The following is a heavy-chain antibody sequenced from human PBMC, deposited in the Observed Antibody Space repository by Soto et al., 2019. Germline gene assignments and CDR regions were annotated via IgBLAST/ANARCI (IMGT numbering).Heavy chain of an antibody. J-gene: IGHJ5*02. V-gene: IGHV4-39*01. CDR3: ARCLLSHFRSGYYAANNWFDP. CDR1: GGSISSSSYY. Sequence: SETLSLTCTVSGGSISSSSYYWGWIRQPPGKGLEWIGSIYYSGSTYYNPSLKSRVTISVDTSKNQFSLKLSSVTAADTAVYFCARCLLSHFRSGYYAANNWFDPRGQGTLVTFSS. CDR2: IYYSGST. D-gene: IGHD3-3*02.